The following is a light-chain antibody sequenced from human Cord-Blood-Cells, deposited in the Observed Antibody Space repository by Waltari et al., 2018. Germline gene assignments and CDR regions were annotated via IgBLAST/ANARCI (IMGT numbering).Light chain of an antibody. CDR2: AAS. Sequence: IQMTQSPSSLSASVGDRVTITCRASQSISSYLNWYQQKQGKAPKLLIYAASSLQSGVPSRFSGSGSGTDFTLTISSLQPEDFATYYCQQSYSTPYSFGQGTKLEIK. J-gene: IGKJ2*03. CDR1: QSISSY. V-gene: IGKV1-39*01. CDR3: QQSYSTPYS.